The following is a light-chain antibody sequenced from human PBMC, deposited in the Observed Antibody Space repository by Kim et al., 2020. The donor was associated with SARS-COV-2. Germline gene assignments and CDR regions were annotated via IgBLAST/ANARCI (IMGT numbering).Light chain of an antibody. CDR1: KLGDKY. CDR2: QDS. J-gene: IGLJ3*02. Sequence: PGQTASITCSGDKLGDKYACWYQQKPGQSPVLVIYQDSKRPSGIPERFSGSNSGNTATLTISGTQAMDEADYYCQAWDSSTVLWVFGGGTQLTVL. V-gene: IGLV3-1*01. CDR3: QAWDSSTVLWV.